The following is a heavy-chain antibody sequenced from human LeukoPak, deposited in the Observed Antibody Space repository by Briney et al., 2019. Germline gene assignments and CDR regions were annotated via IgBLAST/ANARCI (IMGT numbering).Heavy chain of an antibody. CDR3: ARVMGAGAFDI. CDR2: IYYSGST. J-gene: IGHJ3*02. V-gene: IGHV4-31*03. CDR1: GGSISSGDYY. Sequence: SQTLSLTCTVSGGSISSGDYYWSWIRQHPGKGLEWIGYIYYSGSTYYNPSLKSRVTISVDTSKNQFSLKLNSVTAADTAVYCCARVMGAGAFDIWGQGTMVTVSS. D-gene: IGHD1-26*01.